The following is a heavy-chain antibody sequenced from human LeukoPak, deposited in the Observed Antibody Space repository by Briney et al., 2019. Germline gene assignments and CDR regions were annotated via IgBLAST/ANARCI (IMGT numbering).Heavy chain of an antibody. CDR1: GLTFSAYA. CDR3: AKDLHYYGSGFDP. CDR2: IGSDNEP. V-gene: IGHV3-23*01. J-gene: IGHJ5*02. Sequence: VGSLRLSCEASGLTFSAYAMTWVRQAPGQGMEWVSAIGSDNEPTYSESVKGRFAIFTDDSKNKLYLQMNSLIAEDTAVYYCAKDLHYYGSGFDPWGQGTLVTVSS. D-gene: IGHD3-10*01.